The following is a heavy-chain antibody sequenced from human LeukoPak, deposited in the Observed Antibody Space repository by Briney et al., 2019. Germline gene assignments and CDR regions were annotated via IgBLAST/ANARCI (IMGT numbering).Heavy chain of an antibody. D-gene: IGHD4-17*01. CDR2: INPSGGST. V-gene: IGHV1-46*01. Sequence: ASVKVSCKASGYTFTSYYMHWVRQASGQGLEWMGIINPSGGSTSYAQKFQGRVTMTRDTSTSTVYMELSSLRSEDTAVYYCARVRRGLDYFDYWGQGTLVTVSS. CDR3: ARVRRGLDYFDY. CDR1: GYTFTSYY. J-gene: IGHJ4*02.